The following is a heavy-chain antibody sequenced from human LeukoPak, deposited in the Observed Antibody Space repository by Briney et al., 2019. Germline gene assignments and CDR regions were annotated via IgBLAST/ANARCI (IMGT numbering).Heavy chain of an antibody. CDR3: AREGPAVITGTPPWYYYYYMDV. CDR1: GFTFSSYG. CDR2: IWYDGSNK. V-gene: IGHV3-33*01. J-gene: IGHJ6*03. D-gene: IGHD1-1*01. Sequence: PGGSLRLSCAASGFTFSSYGMHWVRQAPGKGLEWVAVIWYDGSNKYYADSVKGRFTISRDNAKNSLYLQMNSLRAEDTAVYYCAREGPAVITGTPPWYYYYYMDVWGKGTTVTVSS.